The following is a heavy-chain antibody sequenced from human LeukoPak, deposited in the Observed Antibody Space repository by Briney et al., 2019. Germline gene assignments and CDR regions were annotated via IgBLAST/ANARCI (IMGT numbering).Heavy chain of an antibody. CDR3: ARSLSAGDPDY. V-gene: IGHV1-8*01. D-gene: IGHD3-10*01. Sequence: GASVKVSCKASGYAFTSYDINWVRQATGQGLEWMGWMNPNRGNTGYAQKLQGRVTMTRNTSISTAYMELSSLRSEDTAVYYCARSLSAGDPDYWGQGTLVTVSS. CDR1: GYAFTSYD. CDR2: MNPNRGNT. J-gene: IGHJ4*02.